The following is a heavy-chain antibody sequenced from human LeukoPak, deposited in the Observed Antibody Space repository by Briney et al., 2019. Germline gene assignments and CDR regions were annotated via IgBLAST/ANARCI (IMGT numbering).Heavy chain of an antibody. CDR1: GFTFSSYG. CDR2: IWYDGSNK. V-gene: IGHV3-33*01. Sequence: GGSLRLSCAASGFTFSSYGMHWVRQAPGKGLEWVAVIWYDGSNKYYADSVKGRFTIPRDNSKNTLYLQMNSLRAEDTAVYYCATGQAYSSGYNYWGQGTLVTVSS. CDR3: ATGQAYSSGYNY. D-gene: IGHD3-22*01. J-gene: IGHJ4*02.